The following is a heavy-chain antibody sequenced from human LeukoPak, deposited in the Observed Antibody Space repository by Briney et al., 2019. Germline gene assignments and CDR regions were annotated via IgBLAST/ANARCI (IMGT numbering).Heavy chain of an antibody. CDR2: IDPSDSYT. Sequence: GVSLRISCKGSGYRFTNYWISWVRQMPGKGLEWMGRIDPSDSYTSYSPSFQGHVTISVDKSISTAYLQWSSLEASDTAMYYCARRVVVPTAGSFDPWGQGTLVIVSS. D-gene: IGHD2-2*01. CDR3: ARRVVVPTAGSFDP. J-gene: IGHJ5*02. V-gene: IGHV5-10-1*01. CDR1: GYRFTNYW.